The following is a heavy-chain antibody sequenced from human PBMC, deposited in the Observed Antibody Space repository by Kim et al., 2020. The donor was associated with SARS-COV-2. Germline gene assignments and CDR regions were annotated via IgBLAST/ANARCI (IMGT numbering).Heavy chain of an antibody. V-gene: IGHV1-69*13. D-gene: IGHD3-3*02. J-gene: IGHJ6*02. CDR2: IVPLFGTR. CDR1: GGTFSNYP. CDR3: VRDPLAHIVLEPTSTRTFLPT. Sequence: SVKVSCKASGGTFSNYPINWVRQAPGQGLEWIGGIVPLFGTRNYAQKFQGRVSISADESTNTAYMELSSLTSDDTAVYYCVRDPLAHIVLEPTSTRTFLPTWGQGTTVTVSS.